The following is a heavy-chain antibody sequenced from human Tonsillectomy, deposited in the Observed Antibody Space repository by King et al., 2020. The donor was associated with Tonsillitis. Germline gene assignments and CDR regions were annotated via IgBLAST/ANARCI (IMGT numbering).Heavy chain of an antibody. CDR3: ARFRYSNYDY. Sequence: VQLQESGPGLVKPSETLSLTCTVSGGPISSYYWSWIRQPPGKGLEWIGYIYYSGSTIYNPSLKSRVTISVDTSKNQFSLKLSSVTAADTAVYYCARFRYSNYDYWGQGTLVTVSS. CDR1: GGPISSYY. J-gene: IGHJ4*02. D-gene: IGHD4-11*01. CDR2: IYYSGST. V-gene: IGHV4-59*01.